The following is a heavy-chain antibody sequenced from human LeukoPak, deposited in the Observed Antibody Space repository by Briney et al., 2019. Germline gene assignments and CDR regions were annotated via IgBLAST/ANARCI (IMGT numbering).Heavy chain of an antibody. CDR1: VDSFSDHY. Sequence: EPSETLSLTCAVYVDSFSDHYWTWIRQPPGKGLEWVGEIHHSGSTTYRLSLKSRVTISVDRSKSQFSLKLTSVTAAERDVYYCARSPATSWSNFDYWGQGSLVTVSS. CDR3: ARSPATSWSNFDY. V-gene: IGHV4-34*01. D-gene: IGHD2-2*01. CDR2: IHHSGST. J-gene: IGHJ4*02.